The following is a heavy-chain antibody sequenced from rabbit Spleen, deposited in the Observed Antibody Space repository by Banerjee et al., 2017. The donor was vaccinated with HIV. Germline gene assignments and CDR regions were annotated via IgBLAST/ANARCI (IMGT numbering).Heavy chain of an antibody. V-gene: IGHV1S45*01. CDR3: ARSYGGYGSYGHFWGL. Sequence: QEQLEESGGDLVKPEGSLTLTCTASGFSFSSGYYMCWVRQAPGKGLEWIACIYVGTSGITYYASWAKGRFTISKTSSTTVTLQMTSLTAADTATYFCARSYGGYGSYGHFWGLWGPGTLVTVS. CDR2: IYVGTSGIT. CDR1: GFSFSSGYY. J-gene: IGHJ4*01. D-gene: IGHD5-1*01.